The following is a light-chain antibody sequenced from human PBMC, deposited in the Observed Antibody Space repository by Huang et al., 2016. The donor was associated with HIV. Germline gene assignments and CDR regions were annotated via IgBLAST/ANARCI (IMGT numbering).Light chain of an antibody. CDR3: QQYNSYPWT. V-gene: IGKV1-5*03. J-gene: IGKJ1*01. CDR2: KAS. CDR1: QSINSW. Sequence: DIQMTQSPSTLSASVGDRVTITCRASQSINSWLAWYQQKPGKAPNLLIYKASSLESGVPSRFSGSGSGTEFTLTISSLQPDDFATYYCQQYNSYPWTFGQGTEVVIK.